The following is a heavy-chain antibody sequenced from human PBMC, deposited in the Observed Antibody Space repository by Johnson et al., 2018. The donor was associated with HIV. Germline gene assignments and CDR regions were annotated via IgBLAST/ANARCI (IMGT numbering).Heavy chain of an antibody. Sequence: QVQLVESGGGVVQPGGSLRLSCAASGFTFSSYGMHWVRQTPGKGLEWVSGINWNGGSTGYADSVKGRFTISRDNSKNTLYLQMSRMRAEDTAVYYCARVSTMIVVARNDAVDIWGQGTMVTVSS. CDR2: INWNGGST. J-gene: IGHJ3*02. CDR1: GFTFSSYG. D-gene: IGHD3-22*01. V-gene: IGHV3-NL1*01. CDR3: ARVSTMIVVARNDAVDI.